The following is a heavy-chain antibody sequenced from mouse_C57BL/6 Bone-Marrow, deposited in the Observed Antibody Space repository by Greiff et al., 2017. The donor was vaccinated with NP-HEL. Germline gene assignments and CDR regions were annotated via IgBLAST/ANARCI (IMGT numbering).Heavy chain of an antibody. CDR2: INYDGSST. CDR1: GFTFSDYY. V-gene: IGHV5-16*01. D-gene: IGHD1-1*01. CDR3: AREGGSSYEDWYFDV. Sequence: EVQLVESEGGLVQPGSSMKLSCTASGFTFSDYYMAWVRQVPEKGLEWVANINYDGSSTYYLDSLKSRFIISRDNAKNILYLQMSSLKSEDTATYYCAREGGSSYEDWYFDVWGTGTTVTVSS. J-gene: IGHJ1*03.